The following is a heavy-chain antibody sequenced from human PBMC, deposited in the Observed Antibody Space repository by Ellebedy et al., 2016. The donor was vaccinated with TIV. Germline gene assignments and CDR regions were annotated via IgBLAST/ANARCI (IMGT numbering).Heavy chain of an antibody. CDR3: ATLGYYYYGMDV. J-gene: IGHJ6*02. CDR2: IDPKNGGT. CDR1: GYSFTDYY. V-gene: IGHV1-2*02. Sequence: AASVKVSCKASGYSFTDYYMHWVRQAPGQGLEWMGWIDPKNGGTDYAQKTQDRVTMTRDTSISTVYMELSGLRSDDTAVYYCATLGYYYYGMDVWGQGTTVIVS.